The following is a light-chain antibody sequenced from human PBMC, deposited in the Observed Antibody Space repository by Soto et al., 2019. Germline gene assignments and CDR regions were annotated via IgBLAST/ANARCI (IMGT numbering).Light chain of an antibody. CDR3: QQYATKPWA. V-gene: IGKV3-20*01. J-gene: IGKJ1*01. CDR1: QSVSSAY. CDR2: GTS. Sequence: EIVLTQSPATLSLSPGERATLSCRASQSVSSAYLAWYQQKPGQAPRLLIYGTSSRATGIPARFSGSGSGTDFTLTISSLEPEDFAVYYCQQYATKPWACGQGTKGDIK.